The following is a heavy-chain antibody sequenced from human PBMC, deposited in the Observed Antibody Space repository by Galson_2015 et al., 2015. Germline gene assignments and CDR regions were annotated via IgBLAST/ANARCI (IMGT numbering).Heavy chain of an antibody. CDR2: ISSSSSTI. Sequence: SLRLSCAASGFTFSSYSMNWVRQAPGKGLEWVSYISSSSSTIYYANSVKGIFTITRDNAKNSLYLQMNSLRDEDTAVYYCARAIGVDLDYWGRGTLVTVSS. V-gene: IGHV3-48*02. CDR1: GFTFSSYS. D-gene: IGHD3-3*01. J-gene: IGHJ4*02. CDR3: ARAIGVDLDY.